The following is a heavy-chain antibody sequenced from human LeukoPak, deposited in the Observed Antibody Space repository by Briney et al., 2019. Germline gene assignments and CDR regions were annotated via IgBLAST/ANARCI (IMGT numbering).Heavy chain of an antibody. Sequence: KPSETLSLTCTVSGGSISSSYYYWGWIRQPPGKGLEWIGSIFYSGSTYYNPSLKSRVTISVDTSKNQFSLKLSSVTAADTAVYYCARGPYDSSRDWGQGTLVTVSS. CDR1: GGSISSSYYY. V-gene: IGHV4-39*01. J-gene: IGHJ4*02. D-gene: IGHD3-22*01. CDR3: ARGPYDSSRD. CDR2: IFYSGST.